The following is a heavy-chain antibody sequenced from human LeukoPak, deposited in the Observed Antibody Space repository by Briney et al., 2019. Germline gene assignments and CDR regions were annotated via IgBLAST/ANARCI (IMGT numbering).Heavy chain of an antibody. CDR2: MNPNSGNT. Sequence: ASVKVSCKASGYTFTSYDINWVRQATGQGLEWMGWMNPNSGNTGYAQKFQGRVTMTRNTSISTAYMELSSLRSEDTAVYFCARDIYGASGNSHWFDPWGQGTLVTVSS. CDR3: ARDIYGASGNSHWFDP. V-gene: IGHV1-8*01. D-gene: IGHD4/OR15-4a*01. J-gene: IGHJ5*02. CDR1: GYTFTSYD.